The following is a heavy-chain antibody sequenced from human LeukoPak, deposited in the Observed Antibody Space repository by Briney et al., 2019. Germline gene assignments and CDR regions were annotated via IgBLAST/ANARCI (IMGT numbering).Heavy chain of an antibody. CDR2: IIPIFGTA. CDR1: GGTFSSYA. V-gene: IGHV1-69*13. CDR3: ASEALSELGELSSTPFDY. D-gene: IGHD3-16*02. J-gene: IGHJ4*02. Sequence: SVKVSCKASGGTFSSYAISWVRQAPGQGLEWMGGIIPIFGTANYAQKFQGRVTITADESTSTAYMELSSLRSEDTAVYYCASEALSELGELSSTPFDYWGQGTLVTVSS.